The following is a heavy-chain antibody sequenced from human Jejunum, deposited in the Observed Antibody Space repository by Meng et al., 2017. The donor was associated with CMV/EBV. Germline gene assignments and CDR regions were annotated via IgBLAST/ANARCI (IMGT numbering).Heavy chain of an antibody. CDR2: INPNSGGT. CDR1: EYTFTDYY. D-gene: IGHD3-10*01. V-gene: IGHV1-2*02. CDR3: ARDQRRGYWFDP. Sequence: ASEYTFTDYYMQWVRQAPGQGLEWMGWINPNSGGTNYAQKFQGRVTMTRDTSISTAYMELSRLRSDDTAVYYCARDQRRGYWFDPWGQGTLVTVSS. J-gene: IGHJ5*02.